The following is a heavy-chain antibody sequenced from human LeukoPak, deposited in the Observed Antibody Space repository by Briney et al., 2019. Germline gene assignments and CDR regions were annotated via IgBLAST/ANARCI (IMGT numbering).Heavy chain of an antibody. J-gene: IGHJ4*02. D-gene: IGHD2-2*01. V-gene: IGHV3-9*01. CDR1: GYTFDDYA. CDR3: AHGSMYQLDY. Sequence: PGRSLRLSCAASGYTFDDYAMHWVRQVPGKGLEWVSGISWNSGSIGYADSVKGRFTISRDNAKNTLYLQMNSLRAEDTAVYYCAHGSMYQLDYWGQGTLVTVSS. CDR2: ISWNSGSI.